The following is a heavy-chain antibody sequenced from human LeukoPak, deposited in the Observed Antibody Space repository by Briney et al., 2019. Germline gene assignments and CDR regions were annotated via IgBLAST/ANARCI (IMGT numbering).Heavy chain of an antibody. D-gene: IGHD2-2*02. CDR1: GGSISSYY. V-gene: IGHV4-59*01. Sequence: SETLSLTCSVSGGSISSYYWSWLRQPPGKGLEWIGYIYYSGSTNYNPSLKSRVTISVDTSKNQFSLKLSSVTAADTAVYYCARGSEYLGIDYWGQGTLVTVSS. CDR2: IYYSGST. CDR3: ARGSEYLGIDY. J-gene: IGHJ4*02.